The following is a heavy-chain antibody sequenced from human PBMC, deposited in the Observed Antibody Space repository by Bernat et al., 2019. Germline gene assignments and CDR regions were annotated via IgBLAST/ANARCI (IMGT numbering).Heavy chain of an antibody. Sequence: QVQLVQSGAEVKKPGASVKVSCKASGYTFTSYYMHWVRQAPGQGLEWMGIINPSGGSTSYAQKFQGRVTMTRDTATSTVYMELSSLSTEDTAVYYCAIEPNYYDILAGYYSYREYYFDYWGQGTLVTVSS. V-gene: IGHV1-46*03. D-gene: IGHD3-9*01. CDR2: INPSGGST. CDR1: GYTFTSYY. J-gene: IGHJ4*02. CDR3: AIEPNYYDILAGYYSYREYYFDY.